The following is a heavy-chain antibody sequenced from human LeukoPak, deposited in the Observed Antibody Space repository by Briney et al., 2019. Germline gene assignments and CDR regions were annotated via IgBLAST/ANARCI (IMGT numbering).Heavy chain of an antibody. D-gene: IGHD4-17*01. CDR2: IYYSGST. J-gene: IGHJ4*02. CDR1: GGSISSYY. Sequence: PSETLSLTCTVSGGSISSYYWSWIRQPPGKGLEWIGYIYYSGSTNYNPSLKSRVTISVDTSKNQFSLKLSSVTAADTAVYYCARLDGDYGGYFDYWGQGTLVTLSS. CDR3: ARLDGDYGGYFDY. V-gene: IGHV4-59*08.